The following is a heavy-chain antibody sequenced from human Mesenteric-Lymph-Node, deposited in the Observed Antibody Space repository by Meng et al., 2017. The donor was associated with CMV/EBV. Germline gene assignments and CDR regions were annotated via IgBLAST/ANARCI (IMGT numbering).Heavy chain of an antibody. Sequence: TSYDINWVRQATGQGLEWMGWMNPNSGNTGYAQKFQGRVTMTRNTSISTAYMELSSLRSEDTAVYYCARDEKRKYYYGLGKRPRWFDPWGQGTLVTVSS. CDR1: TSYD. CDR3: ARDEKRKYYYGLGKRPRWFDP. V-gene: IGHV1-8*01. J-gene: IGHJ5*02. CDR2: MNPNSGNT. D-gene: IGHD3-10*01.